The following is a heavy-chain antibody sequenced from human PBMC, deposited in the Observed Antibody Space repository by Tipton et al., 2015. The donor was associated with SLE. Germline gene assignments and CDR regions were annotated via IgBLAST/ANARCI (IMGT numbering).Heavy chain of an antibody. CDR2: ISYDGSNK. CDR3: AAGLLNTFDI. CDR1: GFTFSSYA. V-gene: IGHV3-30*04. D-gene: IGHD3-22*01. Sequence: SLRLSCAASGFTFSSYAMHWVRQAPGKGLEWVAVISYDGSNKYSADSVKGRFTISRDNSKNTLYLQMNSLRAEDTAVYYCAAGLLNTFDIWGQGTMVTVSS. J-gene: IGHJ3*02.